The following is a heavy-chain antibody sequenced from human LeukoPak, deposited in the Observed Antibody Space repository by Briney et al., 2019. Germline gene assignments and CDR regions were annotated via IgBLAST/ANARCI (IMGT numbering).Heavy chain of an antibody. CDR1: GYTFTSYD. CDR2: MNPNSGNT. CDR3: ARGREVVVAATLPYDY. Sequence: ASVKVSCRASGYTFTSYDINWVRQATGQGLEWMGWMNPNSGNTGYAQKFQGRVTMTRNTSISTAYMELSSLRSEGTAVYYCARGREVVVAATLPYDYWGQGTLVTVSS. J-gene: IGHJ4*02. D-gene: IGHD2-15*01. V-gene: IGHV1-8*02.